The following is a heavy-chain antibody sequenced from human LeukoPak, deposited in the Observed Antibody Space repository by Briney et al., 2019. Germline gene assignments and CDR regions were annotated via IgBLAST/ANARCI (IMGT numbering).Heavy chain of an antibody. CDR1: GFPFSNYW. V-gene: IGHV3-74*01. D-gene: IGHD3-10*01. CDR3: AKAGQEYYYGSGSRNERLFDY. J-gene: IGHJ4*02. CDR2: INSDGSST. Sequence: GGSLRLSCAASGFPFSNYWMHWVRQAPGKGLVWVSRINSDGSSTDNADSVKGRFTNSRDNAKNTLYLQMNSLRAEDTAVYYCAKAGQEYYYGSGSRNERLFDYWGQGTLVTVSS.